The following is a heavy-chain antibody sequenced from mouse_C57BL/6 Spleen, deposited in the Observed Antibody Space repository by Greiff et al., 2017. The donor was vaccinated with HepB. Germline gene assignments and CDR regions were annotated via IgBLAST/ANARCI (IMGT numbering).Heavy chain of an antibody. CDR1: GYTFTSYW. J-gene: IGHJ1*03. Sequence: QVQLQQPGAELVMPGASVKLSCKASGYTFTSYWMHWVKQRPGQGLEWIGEIDPSDSYTNYNQKFKGKSTLTVDKSSSTAYMQLSSLTSEDSAVYYCAREGSFDVWGTGTTVTVSS. V-gene: IGHV1-69*01. CDR2: IDPSDSYT. CDR3: AREGSFDV.